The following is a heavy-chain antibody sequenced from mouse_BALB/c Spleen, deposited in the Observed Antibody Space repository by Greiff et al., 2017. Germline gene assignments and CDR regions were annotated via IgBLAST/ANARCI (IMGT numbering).Heavy chain of an antibody. CDR1: GYTFTSYY. CDR3: ARTQLDYFDY. D-gene: IGHD6-1*01. CDR2: IYPGNVNT. J-gene: IGHJ2*01. V-gene: IGHV1S56*01. Sequence: VQGVESGPELVKPGASVRISCKASGYTFTSYYIHWVKQRPGQGLEWIGWIYPGNVNTKYNEKFKGKATLTADKSSSTAYMQLSSLTSEDSAVYFCARTQLDYFDYWGQGTTLTVSS.